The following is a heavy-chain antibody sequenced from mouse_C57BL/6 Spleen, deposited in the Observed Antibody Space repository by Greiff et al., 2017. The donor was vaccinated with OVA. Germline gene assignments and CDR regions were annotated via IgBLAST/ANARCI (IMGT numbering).Heavy chain of an antibody. D-gene: IGHD1-2*01. CDR1: GYTFTDYE. V-gene: IGHV1-15*01. CDR3: TRSPGYYGFAY. J-gene: IGHJ3*01. Sequence: QVQLQQSGAELVRPGASVTLSCKASGYTFTDYEMHWVKQTPVHGLEWIGAIDPETGGTAYNQKFTGKAILTADKSSSTAYMELRSLTSEDSAVYYVTRSPGYYGFAYGGQGTLVTGSA. CDR2: IDPETGGT.